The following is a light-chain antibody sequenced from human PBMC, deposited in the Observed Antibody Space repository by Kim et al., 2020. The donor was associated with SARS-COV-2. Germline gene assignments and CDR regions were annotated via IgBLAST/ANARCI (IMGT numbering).Light chain of an antibody. CDR2: RND. CDR3: AAWDDSLSGYV. CDR1: SSNIGSNY. J-gene: IGLJ1*01. V-gene: IGLV1-47*01. Sequence: GQRVPISCSGGSSNIGSNYVYWYQQLPGMAPKLFIYRNDQRPSGVPDRISGSKSDTSASLAISGLRSEDEAEYYCAAWDDSLSGYVFGTGTKVTVL.